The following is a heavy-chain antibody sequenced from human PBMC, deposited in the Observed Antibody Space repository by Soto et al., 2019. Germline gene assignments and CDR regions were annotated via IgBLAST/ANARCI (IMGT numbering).Heavy chain of an antibody. CDR1: GYSFTSYW. J-gene: IGHJ4*02. CDR2: IDPSDSYT. Sequence: SLKISCKGSGYSFTSYWISWVRQMPGKGLEWMGRIDPSDSYTNYSPSFQGHVTISADKSISTAYLQWSSLKASDTAMYYCATNFRYCSSTSCPVDYWGQGTLVTVSS. V-gene: IGHV5-10-1*01. D-gene: IGHD2-2*01. CDR3: ATNFRYCSSTSCPVDY.